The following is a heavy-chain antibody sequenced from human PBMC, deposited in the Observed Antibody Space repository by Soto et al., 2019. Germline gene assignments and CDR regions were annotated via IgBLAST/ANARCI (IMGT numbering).Heavy chain of an antibody. CDR3: ANFPRRDVDNDY. Sequence: GGSLRLSCASSGFTFSIYAMSWVRQAPGKGLEWVSAISGSGGSTYYADSVKGRFTISRDNSKNTLYLQMNSLRAEDTAVYYCANFPRRDVDNDYWGQGTLVTVSS. CDR2: ISGSGGST. J-gene: IGHJ4*02. V-gene: IGHV3-23*01. D-gene: IGHD5-12*01. CDR1: GFTFSIYA.